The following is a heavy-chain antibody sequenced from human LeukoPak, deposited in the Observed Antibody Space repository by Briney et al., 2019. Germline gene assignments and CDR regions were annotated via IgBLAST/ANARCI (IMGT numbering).Heavy chain of an antibody. CDR1: GFTFSTYA. D-gene: IGHD1/OR15-1a*01. CDR2: ISGSGGST. V-gene: IGHV3-23*01. CDR3: AKMSGPILKQYCFDY. J-gene: IGHJ4*02. Sequence: GGSLTLSCAASGFTFSTYAMSWVRQAPGKGLEWVALISGSGGSTYYADSVKGRFTISRDNSKNTLYLQMNSLRAEDTAIFSCAKMSGPILKQYCFDYWGQGTLATISS.